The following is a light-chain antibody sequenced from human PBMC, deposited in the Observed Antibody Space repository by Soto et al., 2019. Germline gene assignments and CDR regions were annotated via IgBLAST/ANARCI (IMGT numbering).Light chain of an antibody. CDR1: QGIGST. Sequence: EIVMTQSPATLSVSPGEGATLSCRASQGIGSTLAWYQQKPGQTPRLLIYGASNRIPGIADRFSGSGSGTDFTLTISRLEPEDFAVYYCQQYGSSYTFGQGTKLEIK. CDR3: QQYGSSYT. J-gene: IGKJ2*01. V-gene: IGKV3-20*01. CDR2: GAS.